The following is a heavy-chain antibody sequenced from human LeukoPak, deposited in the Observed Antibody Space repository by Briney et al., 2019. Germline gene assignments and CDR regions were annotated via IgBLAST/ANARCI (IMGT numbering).Heavy chain of an antibody. CDR2: INQDGSEK. CDR1: GFAFMGYW. V-gene: IGHV3-7*01. Sequence: GGSLRLSCAVSGFAFMGYWMTWVRQAPGKGLEWVANINQDGSEKYYVDSVKGRFTISRDNAKNSLYLQMNSLRAEDTAVYYCARGERETPHNYYYYYMDVWGKGTTVTISS. D-gene: IGHD1-26*01. CDR3: ARGERETPHNYYYYYMDV. J-gene: IGHJ6*03.